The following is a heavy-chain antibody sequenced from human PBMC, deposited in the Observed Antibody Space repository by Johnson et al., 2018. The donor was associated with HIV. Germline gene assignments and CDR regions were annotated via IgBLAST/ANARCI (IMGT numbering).Heavy chain of an antibody. CDR3: ASQKGGSSWTRMQAFDS. D-gene: IGHD6-13*01. J-gene: IGHJ3*02. CDR1: GFTFSSYA. Sequence: QVQLVESGGGVVQPGRSLRLSCAASGFTFSSYAMHWVRQAPGKGLEWVAVISYDGSPNYYADSVKGRFTISRDNSKNTLYLQLNSLRAEDTAVYYCASQKGGSSWTRMQAFDSWGQGTMVTVSS. V-gene: IGHV3-30-3*01. CDR2: ISYDGSPN.